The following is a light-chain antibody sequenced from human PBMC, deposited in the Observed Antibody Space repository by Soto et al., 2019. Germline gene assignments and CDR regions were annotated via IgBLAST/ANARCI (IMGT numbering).Light chain of an antibody. J-gene: IGKJ1*01. V-gene: IGKV3-20*01. CDR2: GAS. CDR1: QSVTDNY. CDR3: HQDGRSSRGT. Sequence: DIVLTQSPGTLSSSPGGRATLSCRASQSVTDNYLAWSQQKPVQAPRLLIYGASSRATGIPDRFSGSGSGTYFTHTSSRLEPEDFAMYYCHQDGRSSRGTFGHGTKVEIK.